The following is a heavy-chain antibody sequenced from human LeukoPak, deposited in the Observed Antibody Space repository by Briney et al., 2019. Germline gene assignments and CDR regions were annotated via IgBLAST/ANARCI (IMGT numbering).Heavy chain of an antibody. CDR2: INPSGGSK. Sequence: ASVKVSCKASGYTFTSYYMHWVRQAPGQGLEWMGIINPSGGSKSYAQKFQGRVTMTRDTSTSTVYMELSSLRSEDTAVYYCARRGETAVVPAATFFDYWGQGTLVTVSS. V-gene: IGHV1-46*01. CDR1: GYTFTSYY. J-gene: IGHJ4*02. D-gene: IGHD2-2*01. CDR3: ARRGETAVVPAATFFDY.